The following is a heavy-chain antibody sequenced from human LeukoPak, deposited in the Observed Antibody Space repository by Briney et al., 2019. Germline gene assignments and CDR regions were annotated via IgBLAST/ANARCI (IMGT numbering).Heavy chain of an antibody. CDR1: GYTFTSYY. CDR2: INPSGGST. V-gene: IGHV1-46*01. Sequence: ASVKVSCKASGYTFTSYYMHWGRQAPGQGLEWRGIINPSGGSTSYAQKFQGRVAMTWDTSTMTVYLQLSSLMSDAAAVYYCAGVSGIAAPRCYFEYRGQGNMVTVS. D-gene: IGHD6-6*01. CDR3: AGVSGIAAPRCYFEY. J-gene: IGHJ4*02.